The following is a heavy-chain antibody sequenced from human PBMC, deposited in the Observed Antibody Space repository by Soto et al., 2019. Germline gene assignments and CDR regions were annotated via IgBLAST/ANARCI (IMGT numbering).Heavy chain of an antibody. CDR2: ISAYNGNT. Sequence: QVQLVQSGAEVKKPGASVKVSCKASGYTLTSYGISWVRQAPGQGLEWMGWISAYNGNTNYAQKLQGRVTMTTDTSTSTAYMELRSLRSDDTAVYYCARDRRGYCSSTSCYKAIDYWGQGTLVTVSS. V-gene: IGHV1-18*01. J-gene: IGHJ4*02. CDR1: GYTLTSYG. D-gene: IGHD2-2*01. CDR3: ARDRRGYCSSTSCYKAIDY.